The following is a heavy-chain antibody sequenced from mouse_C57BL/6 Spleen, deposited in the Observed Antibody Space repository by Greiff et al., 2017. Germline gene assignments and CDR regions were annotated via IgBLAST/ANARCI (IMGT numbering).Heavy chain of an antibody. J-gene: IGHJ4*01. CDR1: EYAFPSHD. D-gene: IGHD4-1*01. V-gene: IGHV5-2*01. CDR2: INSDGGRT. CDR3: ARGTGTGAMDY. Sequence: EVKVVESGGGLVQPGESLSLSCESNEYAFPSHDMSWVRKTPEKRLELVVAINSDGGRTYYPDTMARRLIICRDNTKKHLYLKMSSLRSEDTALYYCARGTGTGAMDYWGHGTSVTVAS.